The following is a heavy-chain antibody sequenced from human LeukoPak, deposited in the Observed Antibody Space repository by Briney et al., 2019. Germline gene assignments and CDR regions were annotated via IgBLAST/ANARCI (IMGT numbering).Heavy chain of an antibody. J-gene: IGHJ4*02. CDR1: GYTFTNYG. V-gene: IGHV1-18*01. D-gene: IGHD3-22*01. CDR3: ARADRPSWDGSSGYYYAY. CDR2: ISAYNGNT. Sequence: ASVKVSCKASGYTFTNYGVSWVRQAPGQGLEWMGWISAYNGNTNYAQKLQGRVTMTTDTSTSTAYMELRSLRSDDTAVYYCARADRPSWDGSSGYYYAYWGQGTLVTVSS.